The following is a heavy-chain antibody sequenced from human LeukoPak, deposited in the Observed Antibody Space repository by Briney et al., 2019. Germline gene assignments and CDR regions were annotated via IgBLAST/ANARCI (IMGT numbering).Heavy chain of an antibody. Sequence: GGSLRLSCAASGFTFSSCAMSWVRQAPGKGLEWVSTISGSGGSTYYADSVKGRFTISRDNSKNTLYLQMNSLRAEDTAIYYCAKDIVTTRYNNWFDPWGQGTLVTVSS. CDR2: ISGSGGST. CDR1: GFTFSSCA. J-gene: IGHJ5*02. CDR3: AKDIVTTRYNNWFDP. D-gene: IGHD5-12*01. V-gene: IGHV3-23*01.